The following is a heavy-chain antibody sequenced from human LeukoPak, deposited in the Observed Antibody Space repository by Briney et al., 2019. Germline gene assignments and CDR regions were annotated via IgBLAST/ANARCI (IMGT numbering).Heavy chain of an antibody. V-gene: IGHV3-23*01. D-gene: IGHD3-22*01. CDR3: AKAGGYRYYFDY. CDR2: ISGSGGST. J-gene: IGHJ4*02. Sequence: SGGSLRLSCAASGFTFSSYAMSWVRQAPGKGLEWVSAISGSGGSTYYADSVKGRSTISRDNSKNMLYLQMNSLRAEDTAVYYCAKAGGYRYYFDYWGQGTLVTVSS. CDR1: GFTFSSYA.